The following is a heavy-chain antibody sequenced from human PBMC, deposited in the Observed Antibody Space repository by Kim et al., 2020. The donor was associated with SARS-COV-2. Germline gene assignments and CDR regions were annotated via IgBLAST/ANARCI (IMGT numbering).Heavy chain of an antibody. CDR1: GFTFSYSG. V-gene: IGHV3-21*01. Sequence: GGSLRLSCAASGFTFSYSGMNWVRQAPGKGLEWVSSISSSSGYIYYADSVKGRFTISRDNAKNSLYLQMNSLRAEDTAVYYCARVFQGFDFWGQGTMVTVSS. D-gene: IGHD2-21*01. J-gene: IGHJ3*01. CDR2: ISSSSGYI. CDR3: ARVFQGFDF.